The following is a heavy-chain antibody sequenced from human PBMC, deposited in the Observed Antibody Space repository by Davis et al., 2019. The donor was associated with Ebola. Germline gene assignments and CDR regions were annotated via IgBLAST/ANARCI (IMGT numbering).Heavy chain of an antibody. CDR3: ARDRGLGGFYYYYYGMDV. Sequence: SVKVSCKASGYTFTSYGISWVRQAPGQGLEWMGRIIPILGIANYAQKFQGRVTITADKSTSTAYMELSSLRSEDTAVYYCARDRGLGGFYYYYYGMDVWGQGTTVTVSS. CDR1: GYTFTSYG. J-gene: IGHJ6*02. V-gene: IGHV1-69*04. CDR2: IIPILGIA. D-gene: IGHD3-16*01.